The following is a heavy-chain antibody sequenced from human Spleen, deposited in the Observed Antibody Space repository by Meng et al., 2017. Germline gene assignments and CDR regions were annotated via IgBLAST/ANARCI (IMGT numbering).Heavy chain of an antibody. CDR1: GGTFSSYT. J-gene: IGHJ6*02. V-gene: IGHV1-69*04. Sequence: SVKVSCKASGGTFSSYTISWVRQAPGQGLEWMGRIIPILDIANYAQKFQGRVTITADKSTSTAYMELSSLRSEDTAVYYCARDSVGYCSSTSCYLGALYYYYYGMDVWGQGTTVTVSS. D-gene: IGHD2-2*01. CDR2: IIPILDIA. CDR3: ARDSVGYCSSTSCYLGALYYYYYGMDV.